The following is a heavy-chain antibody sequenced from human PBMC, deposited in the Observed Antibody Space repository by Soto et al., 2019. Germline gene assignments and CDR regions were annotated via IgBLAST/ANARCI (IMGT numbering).Heavy chain of an antibody. J-gene: IGHJ4*02. V-gene: IGHV4-39*01. CDR2: IYYSGST. CDR1: GGSIRSSSYY. Sequence: SETLSLTCTVSGGSIRSSSYYWGWIRQPPGKGLEWMGSIYYSGSTYYNPSLKSRVTISVDTSKNQFSLKLSSVPAADTTVYYCARAFTYDSSVGPGYFDYWGQGTLVTVSS. CDR3: ARAFTYDSSVGPGYFDY. D-gene: IGHD3-22*01.